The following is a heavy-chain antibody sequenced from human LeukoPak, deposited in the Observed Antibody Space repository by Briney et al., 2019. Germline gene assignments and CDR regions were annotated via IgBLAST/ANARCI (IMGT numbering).Heavy chain of an antibody. V-gene: IGHV3-23*01. D-gene: IGHD3-10*01. CDR3: AKLSGSGSTFDY. CDR1: GFTFSSYA. CDR2: ISDSGSST. Sequence: GGSLRLSCAASGFTFSSYAMSWVRQAPGKGLEWVSAISDSGSSTYYTDSVKGRFTISRDNSKNTLYLQMNSLRAEDTAVYFCAKLSGSGSTFDYWGQGTLVTVSS. J-gene: IGHJ4*02.